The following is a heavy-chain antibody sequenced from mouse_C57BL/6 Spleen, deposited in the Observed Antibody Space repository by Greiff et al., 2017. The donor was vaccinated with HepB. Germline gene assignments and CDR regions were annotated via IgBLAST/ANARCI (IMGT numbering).Heavy chain of an antibody. D-gene: IGHD2-4*01. CDR1: GYTFTSYW. CDR2: IDPSDSYT. CDR3: ARGGYDYDDY. J-gene: IGHJ2*01. V-gene: IGHV1-69*01. Sequence: QVQLQQSGAELVMPGASVKLSCKASGYTFTSYWMHWVKQRPGQGLEWIGEIDPSDSYTNYNQKFKGKSTLTVDKSSSTAYMQLSSLTSEDSAVYYCARGGYDYDDYWGQGTTLTVSS.